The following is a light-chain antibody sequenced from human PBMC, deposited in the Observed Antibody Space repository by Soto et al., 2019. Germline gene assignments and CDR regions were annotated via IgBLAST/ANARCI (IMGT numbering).Light chain of an antibody. CDR2: DAS. J-gene: IGKJ2*01. CDR3: QQFNSYPPYT. Sequence: ALQLTQSPSSLSASVGDRVTITCRASQGISSALAWYQQKPGKAPKLLIYDASSLESGVPSRFSGSGSGTDFTITISSLQPEDFATYYCQQFNSYPPYTFGQGTKLEIK. CDR1: QGISSA. V-gene: IGKV1-13*02.